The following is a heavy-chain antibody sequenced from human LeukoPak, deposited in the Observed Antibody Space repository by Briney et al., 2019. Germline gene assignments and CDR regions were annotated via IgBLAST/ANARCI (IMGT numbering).Heavy chain of an antibody. Sequence: GASVKVSCKASGYTFTRYGISWVRQAPGQGLEWRGWISAYNGNTNYAQKLQGRVTMTTDTSTSTAYMELRSLRSDDTAVYYCARVPALLWFGESDYWGQGTLVTVSS. J-gene: IGHJ4*02. CDR2: ISAYNGNT. CDR1: GYTFTRYG. CDR3: ARVPALLWFGESDY. D-gene: IGHD3-10*01. V-gene: IGHV1-18*01.